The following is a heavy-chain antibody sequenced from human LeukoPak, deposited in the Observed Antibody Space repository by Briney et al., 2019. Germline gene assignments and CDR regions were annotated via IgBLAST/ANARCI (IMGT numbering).Heavy chain of an antibody. J-gene: IGHJ4*02. D-gene: IGHD5-12*01. CDR3: ARAGLYSGSGLDY. CDR2: IYSGGST. V-gene: IGHV3-53*01. Sequence: GSLRLSCAASGFTVSSNYMSWVRQAPGKGLEWVSVIYSGGSTYYADSVKGRFTISRDNSKNTLYLRMNSLRAEDTSVYYCARAGLYSGSGLDYWGQGILVTVSS. CDR1: GFTVSSNY.